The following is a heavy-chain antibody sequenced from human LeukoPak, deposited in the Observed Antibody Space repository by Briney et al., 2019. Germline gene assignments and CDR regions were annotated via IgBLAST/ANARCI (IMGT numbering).Heavy chain of an antibody. CDR1: GFTFSSYA. CDR3: AKSSGYLFSGSQIIDY. V-gene: IGHV3-9*01. J-gene: IGHJ4*02. CDR2: ISWNSGSI. Sequence: PGGSLRLSCAASGFTFSSYAMSWVRQAPGKGLEWVSGISWNSGSIGYADSVKGRFTISRDNAKNSLYLQMNSLRAEDTALYYCAKSSGYLFSGSQIIDYWGQGTLVTVSS. D-gene: IGHD3-22*01.